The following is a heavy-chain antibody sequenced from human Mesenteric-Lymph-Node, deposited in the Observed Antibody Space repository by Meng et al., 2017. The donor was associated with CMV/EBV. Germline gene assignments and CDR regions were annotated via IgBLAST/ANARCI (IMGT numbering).Heavy chain of an antibody. CDR2: NNPSGGST. J-gene: IGHJ5*02. D-gene: IGHD1-26*01. CDR1: EYTFASYK. V-gene: IGHV1-46*01. Sequence: YEYTFASYKRHWVRQAPGQGLEWMGINNPSGGSTSYAQKFQSRVTMTRDTSTSTVYMELSSLRSEDTAVYYCARVSGSYPNWAWFDPWGQGTLVTVSS. CDR3: ARVSGSYPNWAWFDP.